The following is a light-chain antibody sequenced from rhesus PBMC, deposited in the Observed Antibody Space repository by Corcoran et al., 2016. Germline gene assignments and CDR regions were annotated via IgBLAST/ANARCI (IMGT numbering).Light chain of an antibody. Sequence: DIQMTQSPSSLSASVGDRVTITCRASENVNNYLNWYQQKPGKAPKLLINKASTLQSGVPSRFSGSGSGTDYTFTISSLQPEDVATYYWQHGYGTPYSFGQGTKVEIK. J-gene: IGKJ2*01. CDR3: QHGYGTPYS. CDR1: ENVNNY. V-gene: IGKV1-74*01. CDR2: KAS.